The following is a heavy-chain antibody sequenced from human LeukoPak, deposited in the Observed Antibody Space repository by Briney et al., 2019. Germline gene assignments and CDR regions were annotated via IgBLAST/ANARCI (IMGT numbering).Heavy chain of an antibody. Sequence: GGSLRLSCAASGFTFSSYWMSWVRQAPGKWLEWVSSISRSGSTKYYADSVKGRFTISRDNAKNSLFLQMNSLRAEDTAVYYCARVLRYCSGGNCYSSGLGYMDVWGKGTTVTISS. CDR2: ISRSGSTK. CDR1: GFTFSSYW. J-gene: IGHJ6*03. CDR3: ARVLRYCSGGNCYSSGLGYMDV. V-gene: IGHV3-48*04. D-gene: IGHD2-15*01.